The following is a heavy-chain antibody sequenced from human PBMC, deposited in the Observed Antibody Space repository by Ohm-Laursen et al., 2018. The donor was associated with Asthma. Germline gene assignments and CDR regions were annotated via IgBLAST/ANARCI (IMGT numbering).Heavy chain of an antibody. J-gene: IGHJ3*02. V-gene: IGHV3-30*03. CDR1: GFTFSSYG. CDR2: ISYDGSNK. Sequence: SLRLSCAASGFTFSSYGMHWVRQAPGKGLEWVAVISYDGSNKYYADSVKGRFIISRDNSKNTLYLQMNSLRAEETAVYYCARDCGLRVPSLPWEPDAFDIWGQGTMVTVSS. D-gene: IGHD4-17*01. CDR3: ARDCGLRVPSLPWEPDAFDI.